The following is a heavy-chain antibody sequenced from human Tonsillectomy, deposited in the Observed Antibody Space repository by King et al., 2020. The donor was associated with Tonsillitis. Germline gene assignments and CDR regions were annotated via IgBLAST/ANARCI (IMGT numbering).Heavy chain of an antibody. D-gene: IGHD2-15*01. CDR2: IPDNGANT. Sequence: VQLVESGGGLVQPGGSLRLSCAASGFTFSNFAMTWVRHAPGKGLEWVSSIPDNGANTYCIDSVRGRFTISRDNSKTTLYLQMNSLRVEDAGVYYCAKADRASCSGASCYPLDCWGQGTLVTVSS. CDR3: AKADRASCSGASCYPLDC. V-gene: IGHV3-23*04. CDR1: GFTFSNFA. J-gene: IGHJ4*02.